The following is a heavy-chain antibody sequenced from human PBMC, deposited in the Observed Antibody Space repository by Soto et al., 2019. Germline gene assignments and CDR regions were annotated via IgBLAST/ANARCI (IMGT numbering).Heavy chain of an antibody. CDR2: ISPYTGNT. D-gene: IGHD3-16*01. Sequence: QVQLVQSGDEVKKPGASVKVSCKASGYIFVNYGIAWVRQAPGQGLEWMGWISPYTGNTHSASKVQGRLTMTTDTSTSTAYMDMGSLTSDDTAVYYCVMVDNYVTPTPQDVWGQGTTVTVSS. CDR1: GYIFVNYG. J-gene: IGHJ6*02. CDR3: VMVDNYVTPTPQDV. V-gene: IGHV1-18*01.